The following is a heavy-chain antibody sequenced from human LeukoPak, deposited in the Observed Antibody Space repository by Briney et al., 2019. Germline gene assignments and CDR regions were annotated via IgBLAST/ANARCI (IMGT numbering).Heavy chain of an antibody. J-gene: IGHJ5*02. V-gene: IGHV1-69*04. D-gene: IGHD3-10*01. Sequence: SVKVSCKASGGTFRSYAISWVRQAPGQGLEWMGRIIPIFGIANYAQKFQGRVTITADKSTSTAYMELSSLRSEDTAVYYCARNYGSGTGRFDPWGQGTLVTVSS. CDR3: ARNYGSGTGRFDP. CDR2: IIPIFGIA. CDR1: GGTFRSYA.